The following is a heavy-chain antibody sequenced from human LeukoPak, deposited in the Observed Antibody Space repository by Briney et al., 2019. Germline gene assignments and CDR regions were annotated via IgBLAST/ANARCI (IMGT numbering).Heavy chain of an antibody. Sequence: SETLSLTCTVSGYSISSGYYWGWIRQPPGKGLEWIGSINHSGSTDYNPSLKSRVTISVDTSKNQFSLKLSSVTAADTAVYYCARVIAAAGTQDWFDPWGQGTLVTVSS. CDR1: GYSISSGYY. J-gene: IGHJ5*02. V-gene: IGHV4-38-2*02. CDR3: ARVIAAAGTQDWFDP. D-gene: IGHD6-13*01. CDR2: INHSGST.